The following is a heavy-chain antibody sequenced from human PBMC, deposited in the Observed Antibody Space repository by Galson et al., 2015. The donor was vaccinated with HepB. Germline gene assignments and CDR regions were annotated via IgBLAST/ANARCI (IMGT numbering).Heavy chain of an antibody. CDR3: ARESADIPTGDYFDY. J-gene: IGHJ4*02. Sequence: SLRLSCAASEFTFSSYAMHWVRQAPGKGLEWVALISYDGSIKYYADSVKGRFTISRDNSKNTLFLQMNSLRTDDTAVYYCARESADIPTGDYFDYWGQGTLVTVSS. D-gene: IGHD1-1*01. V-gene: IGHV3-30*04. CDR1: EFTFSSYA. CDR2: ISYDGSIK.